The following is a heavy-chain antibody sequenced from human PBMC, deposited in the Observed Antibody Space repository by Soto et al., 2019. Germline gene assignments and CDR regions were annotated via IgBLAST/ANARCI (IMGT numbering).Heavy chain of an antibody. D-gene: IGHD3-10*01. CDR1: GFTFSSYA. J-gene: IGHJ3*02. Sequence: PGGSLRLSCAASGFTFSSYAMHWVRQAPGKGLEYVSAISSNGGSTYYANSVKGRFTISRDNSKNTLYLQMGSLRAEDMAVYYCARVALWFGELYGAFDIWGQGTMVTVSS. V-gene: IGHV3-64*01. CDR2: ISSNGGST. CDR3: ARVALWFGELYGAFDI.